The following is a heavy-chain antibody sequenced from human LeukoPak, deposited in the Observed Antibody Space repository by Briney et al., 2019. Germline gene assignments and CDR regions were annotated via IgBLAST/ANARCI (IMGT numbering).Heavy chain of an antibody. CDR2: IIPILGIA. V-gene: IGHV1-69*04. J-gene: IGHJ4*02. CDR3: ARGVRVPLDY. D-gene: IGHD1-1*01. Sequence: SVKVSCKASGYTFTSYGISWVRQAPGQGLEWMGRIIPILGIANYAQKFQGRVTITADKSTSTAYMELSSLRSEDAAVYYCARGVRVPLDYWGQGTPVTVSS. CDR1: GYTFTSYG.